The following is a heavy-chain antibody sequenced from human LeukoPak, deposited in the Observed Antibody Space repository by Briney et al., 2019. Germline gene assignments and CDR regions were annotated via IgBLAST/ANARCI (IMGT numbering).Heavy chain of an antibody. CDR2: IYHSGST. CDR3: ARSVQYYDFWSGYSHYYYYMDV. Sequence: SETLSLTCTVSGYSISSGYYWGWIRQPPGKGLEWIGSIYHSGSTYYNPSLKSRVTISVDTSKNQFSLKLSSVTAADTAVYYCARSVQYYDFWSGYSHYYYYMDVWGKGTTVTVSS. CDR1: GYSISSGYY. V-gene: IGHV4-38-2*02. J-gene: IGHJ6*03. D-gene: IGHD3-3*01.